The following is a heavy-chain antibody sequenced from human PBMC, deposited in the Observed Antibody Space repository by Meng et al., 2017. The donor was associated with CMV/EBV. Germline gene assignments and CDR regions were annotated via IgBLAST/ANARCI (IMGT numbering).Heavy chain of an antibody. Sequence: ASVKVSCKASGYTFTSYGISWVRQAPGQGLEWMGWISAYNGNTNYAQKLQGRVPMTTDTSTSTAYMELRSLRSDDTALYYWARDPYCGSTSCYPRPNWFDPWGQGTLVTVSS. CDR2: ISAYNGNT. D-gene: IGHD2-2*01. CDR1: GYTFTSYG. J-gene: IGHJ5*02. CDR3: ARDPYCGSTSCYPRPNWFDP. V-gene: IGHV1-18*01.